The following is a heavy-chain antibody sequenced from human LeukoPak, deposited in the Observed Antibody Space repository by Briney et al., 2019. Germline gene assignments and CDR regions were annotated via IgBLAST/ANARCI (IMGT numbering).Heavy chain of an antibody. V-gene: IGHV3-30*02. CDR1: GFTFSTYG. Sequence: GGSLRLSCAASGFTFSTYGMHWVRQAPGKGLEWVALIWYDGGNKYYADSVKDRFTISRDNYKNTLYLQMNSLRAEDTAVYYCARDQGCTSTDCYSLFFHYWGQGTLVTVSS. J-gene: IGHJ4*02. CDR3: ARDQGCTSTDCYSLFFHY. D-gene: IGHD2-2*01. CDR2: IWYDGGNK.